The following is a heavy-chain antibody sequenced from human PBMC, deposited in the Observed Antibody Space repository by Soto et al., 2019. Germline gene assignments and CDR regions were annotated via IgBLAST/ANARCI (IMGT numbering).Heavy chain of an antibody. CDR2: INPRGLTT. Sequence: PGGSLRLSCAASGFAFDAYIMNWVRRPPGKGLEWVASINPRGLTTYYADSVRGRFTISRDDNRESLFLQMNSLRAEDTAVYYCAKANPRYCSGGSCYPLSDPWGQGTLVTVSS. CDR1: GFAFDAYI. J-gene: IGHJ5*02. V-gene: IGHV3-48*01. CDR3: AKANPRYCSGGSCYPLSDP. D-gene: IGHD2-15*01.